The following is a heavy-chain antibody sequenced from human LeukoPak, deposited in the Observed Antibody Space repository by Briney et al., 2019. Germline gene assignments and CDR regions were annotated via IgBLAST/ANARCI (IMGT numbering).Heavy chain of an antibody. V-gene: IGHV5-51*01. CDR1: GYSFPSYW. CDR2: IYPGDSDT. Sequence: GESLKISCKGSGYSFPSYWIGWVRQLPGRGLEYMGIIYPGDSDTRYSPSFQGQVTISADKSISTAYLQWSSLKASDTAMYYCARSGNVVPAAPLDYWGQGTLVTVSS. J-gene: IGHJ4*02. D-gene: IGHD2-2*01. CDR3: ARSGNVVPAAPLDY.